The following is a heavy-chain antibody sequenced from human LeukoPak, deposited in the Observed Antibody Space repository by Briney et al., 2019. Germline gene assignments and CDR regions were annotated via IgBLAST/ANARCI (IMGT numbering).Heavy chain of an antibody. CDR1: GFTFSSYA. V-gene: IGHV3-30-3*01. J-gene: IGHJ5*02. Sequence: GGSLRLSCAASGFTFSSYAMHWVRQAPGKGLEWVAVISYDGSNKYYADSVKGRFTISRDNSKNTLYLQMNSLRAEDTAVYYCAPPRGALAWGQGTLVTVSS. CDR2: ISYDGSNK. CDR3: APPRGALA. D-gene: IGHD3-10*01.